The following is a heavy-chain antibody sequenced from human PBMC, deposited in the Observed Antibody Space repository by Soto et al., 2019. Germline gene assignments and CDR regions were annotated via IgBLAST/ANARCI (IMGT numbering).Heavy chain of an antibody. CDR1: GFTFSSYS. CDR2: ISSSSTYM. J-gene: IGHJ4*02. D-gene: IGHD2-15*01. V-gene: IGHV3-21*01. CDR3: AREYCSGGSCRPPGY. Sequence: GSLRLSCAASGFTFSSYSMNWVRQAPGKGLEWVSSISSSSTYMYYADSVKGRFTISRDNAENSLYLQMNSLRAEDTAVYYCAREYCSGGSCRPPGYWGQGTLVTVSS.